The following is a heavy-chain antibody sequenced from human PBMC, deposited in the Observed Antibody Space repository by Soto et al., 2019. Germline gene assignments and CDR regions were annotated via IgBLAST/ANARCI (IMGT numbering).Heavy chain of an antibody. CDR3: ARGIYGGSSGYYLDV. V-gene: IGHV4-39*01. CDR1: GDSIRNRNYY. J-gene: IGHJ4*02. CDR2: RYDDEST. D-gene: IGHD3-22*01. Sequence: PSETLSLTCTVSGDSIRNRNYYWGWIRQPPGKGLEWIVSRYDDESTFYNPSLKRRVTVSIDTSKKQFSLKMTSVTAADMGVYYCARGIYGGSSGYYLDVWGQGNLVTVSS.